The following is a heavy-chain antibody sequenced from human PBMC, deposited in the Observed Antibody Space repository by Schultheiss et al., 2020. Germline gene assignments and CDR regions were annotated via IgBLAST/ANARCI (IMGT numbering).Heavy chain of an antibody. V-gene: IGHV3-66*01. D-gene: IGHD3-9*01. CDR1: GFTFSSYA. CDR2: IYSGGST. Sequence: GGSLRLSCAASGFTFSSYAMSWVRQAPGKGLEWVSVIYSGGSTYYADSVKGRFTISRDNAKNSLYLQTNSLRAEDTAVYYCAREGLRYFDWLDYWGQGTLVTVSS. J-gene: IGHJ4*02. CDR3: AREGLRYFDWLDY.